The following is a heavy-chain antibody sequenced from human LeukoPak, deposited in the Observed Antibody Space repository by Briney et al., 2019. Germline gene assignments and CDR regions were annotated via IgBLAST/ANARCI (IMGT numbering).Heavy chain of an antibody. J-gene: IGHJ6*02. Sequence: GGSLRLSCAASGFTVSSNYMSWGRQAPGKGLEWVSVIYSGGSTYYADSVKGRFTISRHNSKNTLYLQMNSLRAEDTAVYYCAREKLLDDSSGRLGYYYGMDVWGQGTTVTVSS. CDR1: GFTVSSNY. V-gene: IGHV3-53*04. CDR3: AREKLLDDSSGRLGYYYGMDV. D-gene: IGHD3-22*01. CDR2: IYSGGST.